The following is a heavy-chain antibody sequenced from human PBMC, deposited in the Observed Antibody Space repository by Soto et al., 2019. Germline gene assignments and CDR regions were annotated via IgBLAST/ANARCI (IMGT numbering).Heavy chain of an antibody. CDR2: ISGSGGST. CDR3: EKDRYSYGYFDY. J-gene: IGHJ4*02. CDR1: GFTFSSYA. V-gene: IGHV3-23*01. Sequence: VQLLESGGGLVQPGGSLRLSCAASGFTFSSYAMSWVRQAPGKGLEWVSAISGSGGSTYYADSVKGRFTISRDNSKNTLYLQMNSLRAEDTDVYYCEKDRYSYGYFDYWGQGTLVTVSS. D-gene: IGHD5-18*01.